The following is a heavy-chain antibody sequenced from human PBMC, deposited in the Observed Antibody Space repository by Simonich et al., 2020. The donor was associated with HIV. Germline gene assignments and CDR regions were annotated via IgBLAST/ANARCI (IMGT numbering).Heavy chain of an antibody. V-gene: IGHV4-34*01. J-gene: IGHJ4*02. D-gene: IGHD4-17*01. CDR2: NNNSEST. CDR1: GGSFSGYY. Sequence: QVQLQQWGAGLLKPSETLSLTCAVYGGSFSGYYWSWIRQPPGKGLEWGGENNNSESTNYNPSLKSRVTISVDTSKNQFSLKLSSVTAADTAVYYCARRHPTTVTTPYFDYWGQGTLVTVSS. CDR3: ARRHPTTVTTPYFDY.